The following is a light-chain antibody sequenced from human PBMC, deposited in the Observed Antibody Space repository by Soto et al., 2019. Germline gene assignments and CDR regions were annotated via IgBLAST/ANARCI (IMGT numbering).Light chain of an antibody. CDR1: QSISSW. Sequence: DIQMTQSPSTLSASVGDRVTITCRASQSISSWLAWYQQKPGKAPKLLIYKASSLESVVPSRFSGSGSGTEFPLTISTRQPNVFPTFCCKKNNSNPLTLGGGTK. CDR3: KKNNSNPLT. V-gene: IGKV1-5*03. CDR2: KAS. J-gene: IGKJ4*01.